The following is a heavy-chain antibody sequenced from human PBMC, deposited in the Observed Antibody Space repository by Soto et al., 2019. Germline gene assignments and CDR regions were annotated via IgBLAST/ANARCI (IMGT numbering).Heavy chain of an antibody. CDR1: GYTFTSYG. CDR3: ARDMSSKKYQLLLG. D-gene: IGHD2-2*01. V-gene: IGHV1-18*01. J-gene: IGHJ3*01. Sequence: QVPLVQSGAEVKKPGASVKVSCKASGYTFTSYGISWVRQAPGQGLEWMGWISAYNGNTNYAQKLQGRVTMTTDTSTSTASMELRSLRSDDTAVYYCARDMSSKKYQLLLGWGQGTMVTVSS. CDR2: ISAYNGNT.